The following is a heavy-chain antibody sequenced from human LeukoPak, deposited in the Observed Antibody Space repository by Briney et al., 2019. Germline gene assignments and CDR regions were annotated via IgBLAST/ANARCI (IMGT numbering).Heavy chain of an antibody. V-gene: IGHV1-2*02. D-gene: IGHD6-19*01. J-gene: IGHJ5*02. CDR3: ARGMSVGGTESDP. CDR2: INPNSGVT. Sequence: ASVKVSCKASGFTFTGYYMHWVRQAPGQGLEWMGWINPNSGVTKSAQKFQGRVSMTRDTSISTAYMELSRLISDDTAVYYCARGMSVGGTESDPWGQGTLVTVSS. CDR1: GFTFTGYY.